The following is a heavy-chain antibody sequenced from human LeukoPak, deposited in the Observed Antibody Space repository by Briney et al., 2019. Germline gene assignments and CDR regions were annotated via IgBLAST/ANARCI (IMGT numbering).Heavy chain of an antibody. Sequence: SETLSLTCTVSGGSISSGGYYWSWIRQHPGKGLEWIGYIYYSGSTYYNPSLKSRVTISVDTSKNQFSLKLSSVTAADTAVYYCAREGNYCSGGSCYPGWFDPWGRGTLVTVSS. CDR3: AREGNYCSGGSCYPGWFDP. D-gene: IGHD2-15*01. CDR1: GGSISSGGYY. CDR2: IYYSGST. J-gene: IGHJ5*02. V-gene: IGHV4-31*03.